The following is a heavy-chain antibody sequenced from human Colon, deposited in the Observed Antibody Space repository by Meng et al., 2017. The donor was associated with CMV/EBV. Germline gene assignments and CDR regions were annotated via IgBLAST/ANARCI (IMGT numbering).Heavy chain of an antibody. CDR1: GYTFTGYY. CDR3: ARDSEKMVIAANNWFDP. V-gene: IGHV1-2*02. Sequence: ASVKVSCKASGYTFTGYYMHWVRQAPGQGLEWMGWINPNSGGTHYAQNFQGRVTMTRDTSINTAHLDLSGLRSDDTAVYYCARDSEKMVIAANNWFDPWGQGTLVTVSS. J-gene: IGHJ5*02. CDR2: INPNSGGT. D-gene: IGHD2-15*01.